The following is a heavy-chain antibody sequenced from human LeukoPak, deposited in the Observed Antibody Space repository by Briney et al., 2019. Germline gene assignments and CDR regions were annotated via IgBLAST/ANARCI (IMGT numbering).Heavy chain of an antibody. CDR2: INTNTGNP. CDR1: GGTFSSYA. J-gene: IGHJ4*02. CDR3: ARGRGYSYGYGDY. D-gene: IGHD5-18*01. V-gene: IGHV7-4-1*02. Sequence: GSSVKVSCKASGGTFSSYAISWVRQAPGQGLEWMGWINTNTGNPTYAQDFTGRFVFSLDTSVSTAYLQISSLKAEDTAMYYCARGRGYSYGYGDYWGQGTLVTVSS.